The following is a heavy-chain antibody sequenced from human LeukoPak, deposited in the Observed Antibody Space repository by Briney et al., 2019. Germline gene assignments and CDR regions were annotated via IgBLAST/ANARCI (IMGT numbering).Heavy chain of an antibody. CDR3: ARVGPPILVVIAIGMESWYYFDY. CDR1: GYTCTSYG. D-gene: IGHD2-21*01. CDR2: ISAYNRNT. Sequence: ASVKVSCKASGYTCTSYGISWVRQAPGQRLEWMGWISAYNRNTNYAQKLQGRVTMTTDTSTSTAYMELRSLRSDDTAVYYCARVGPPILVVIAIGMESWYYFDYWGQGTLVTVSS. V-gene: IGHV1-18*01. J-gene: IGHJ4*02.